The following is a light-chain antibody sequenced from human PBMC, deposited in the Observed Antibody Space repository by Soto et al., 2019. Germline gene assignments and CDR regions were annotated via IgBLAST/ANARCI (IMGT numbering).Light chain of an antibody. Sequence: EIVLTHSPATLSLSPWEIATLSCWASQSVSSYLAWYQQKPGQAPRLLIYDASNRATGIPARFSGSGSGTDFTLTISSLEPEDFAVYYCQQRSNWLTFGGGTKVDIK. CDR1: QSVSSY. J-gene: IGKJ4*01. V-gene: IGKV3-11*01. CDR3: QQRSNWLT. CDR2: DAS.